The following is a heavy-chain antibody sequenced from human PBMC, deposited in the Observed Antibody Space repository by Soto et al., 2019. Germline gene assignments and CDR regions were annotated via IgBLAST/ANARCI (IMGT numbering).Heavy chain of an antibody. CDR3: ARLRAAGLSQIIAAAGSRYYYYYGMDV. V-gene: IGHV4-34*01. J-gene: IGHJ6*02. Sequence: PSETLSLTCAVYGASFSGYYWSWIRQPPGKGLEWTGAIHHTGSTNYNPSLKSRVTISVDTSKNQFSLKLSSVTAADTAVYYCARLRAAGLSQIIAAAGSRYYYYYGMDVWGQGTTVT. CDR2: IHHTGST. D-gene: IGHD6-13*01. CDR1: GASFSGYY.